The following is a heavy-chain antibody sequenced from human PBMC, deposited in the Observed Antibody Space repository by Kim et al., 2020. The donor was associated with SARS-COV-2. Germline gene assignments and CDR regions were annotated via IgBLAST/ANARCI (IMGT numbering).Heavy chain of an antibody. J-gene: IGHJ4*02. CDR2: T. Sequence: TYYNPSHRSRVTISVDTSKNQFSLKLSSVTAADTAVYYCARDSSGGSFDYWGQGTLVTVSS. D-gene: IGHD3-10*01. CDR3: ARDSSGGSFDY. V-gene: IGHV4-31*02.